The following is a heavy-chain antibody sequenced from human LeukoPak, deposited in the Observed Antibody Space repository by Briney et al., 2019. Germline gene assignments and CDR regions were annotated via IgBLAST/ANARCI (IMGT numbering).Heavy chain of an antibody. V-gene: IGHV1-3*01. J-gene: IGHJ5*02. CDR2: INAGNGNT. D-gene: IGHD6-13*01. CDR3: ARVGASQWYRSSWYWFDT. Sequence: ASVKVSCKASGYTFTSYAMHWVRQAPGQRLEWMGWINAGNGNTKYSQKFQGRATITRDTSASTAYMGLDSLRSEDTAVYYCARVGASQWYRSSWYWFDTWGQGTLVTVSS. CDR1: GYTFTSYA.